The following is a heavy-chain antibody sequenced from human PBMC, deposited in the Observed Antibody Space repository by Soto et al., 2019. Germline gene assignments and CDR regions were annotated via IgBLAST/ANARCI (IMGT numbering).Heavy chain of an antibody. Sequence: QVNLQESGPGLVKPSQTLSLTCTVSGGSISSGDYYWRWIRQHPGSGLEWIGYIYYCGSTYYNPSLKSRVTTSVDTSKTQFSVKLSSVTAADTVGYYCARGEYYYDSSGYLGYWGQGTLVTVSS. CDR1: GGSISSGDYY. V-gene: IGHV4-31*03. D-gene: IGHD3-22*01. CDR3: ARGEYYYDSSGYLGY. J-gene: IGHJ4*02. CDR2: IYYCGST.